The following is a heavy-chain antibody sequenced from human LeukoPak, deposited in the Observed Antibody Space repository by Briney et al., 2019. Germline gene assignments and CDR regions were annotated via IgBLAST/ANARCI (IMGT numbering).Heavy chain of an antibody. J-gene: IGHJ2*01. D-gene: IGHD2-2*01. CDR2: IYSSGST. Sequence: PSETLSLTCTVSGGSISSYYWSWIRQPAGKGLEWIGRIYSSGSTDYNPSLKSRVTMSVDTSKNQFSLKLSSVTAADTAVYYCARGQYHLLYWYFDLWGRGTLVTVSS. CDR3: ARGQYHLLYWYFDL. V-gene: IGHV4-4*07. CDR1: GGSISSYY.